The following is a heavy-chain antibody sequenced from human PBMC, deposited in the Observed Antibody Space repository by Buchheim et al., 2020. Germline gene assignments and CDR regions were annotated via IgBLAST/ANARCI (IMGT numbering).Heavy chain of an antibody. Sequence: EVQLLESGGGLVQPGGSLRLSCAASGFTFRTYAMSWVRQPPGKGLEWVSGISGSGGSPSYAASVKGRFTISRDNSRNTLFLKINSLRAEDTAIYYCAKDKDAVVVPAAPRLNWGQGTL. CDR3: AKDKDAVVVPAAPRLN. CDR2: ISGSGGSP. D-gene: IGHD2-2*01. CDR1: GFTFRTYA. V-gene: IGHV3-23*01. J-gene: IGHJ4*02.